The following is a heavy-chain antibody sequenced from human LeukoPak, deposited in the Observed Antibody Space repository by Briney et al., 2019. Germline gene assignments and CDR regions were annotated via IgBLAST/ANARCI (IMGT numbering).Heavy chain of an antibody. CDR3: ARVSSSYYYYYMDV. V-gene: IGHV3-7*01. CDR1: GFTFSGYW. CDR2: IKQDGSEK. J-gene: IGHJ6*03. Sequence: GGSLRLSCAASGFTFSGYWMSWVRQAPGKGLEWVANIKQDGSEKYYVDSVKGRFTISRDNAKNSLYLQMNSLRAEDTAVYYCARVSSSYYYYYMDVWGKGTTVTVSS.